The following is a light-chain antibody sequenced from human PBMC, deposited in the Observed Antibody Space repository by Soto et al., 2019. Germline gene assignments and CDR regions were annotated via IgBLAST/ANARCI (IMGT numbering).Light chain of an antibody. CDR1: SSDVGGYNF. Sequence: QSALTQPHSVSGSPGQSVTISCTGTSSDVGGYNFVSWYQQHPGKAPKLMIYDVTKRPSGVPDRFSGSKSGNTASLTISGLQAEDEADYHCCSYAGSFTLIFGGGTKLTVL. V-gene: IGLV2-11*01. J-gene: IGLJ2*01. CDR2: DVT. CDR3: CSYAGSFTLI.